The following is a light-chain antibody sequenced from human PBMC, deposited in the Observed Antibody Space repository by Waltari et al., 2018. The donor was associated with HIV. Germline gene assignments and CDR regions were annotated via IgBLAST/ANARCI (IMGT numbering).Light chain of an antibody. V-gene: IGLV2-14*01. CDR2: EVS. Sequence: QSALTQPASVSGSPGPSITVSCTGTSSDIGAYHYVSWYQQPPGTAPKLVIYEVSNRPSGISNRFSGSKSGNTASLTISGLQTEDEADFYCSSFTTTNSLLFGGGTKVTVL. J-gene: IGLJ2*01. CDR3: SSFTTTNSLL. CDR1: SSDIGAYHY.